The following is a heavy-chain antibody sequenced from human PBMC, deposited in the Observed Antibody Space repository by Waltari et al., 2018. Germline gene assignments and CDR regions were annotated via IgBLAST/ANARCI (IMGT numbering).Heavy chain of an antibody. V-gene: IGHV3-74*01. CDR3: ASERWPNAFDI. CDR2: INSEGSST. CDR1: GFTFSSYW. Sequence: EVQLVESGGGLVQPGGSLRLSCAASGFTFSSYWLHWVRQAPGKGLVWVSRINSEGSSTSYADSVKGRFTISRDNAKNTLYLQMNSLRAEDTAVYYCASERWPNAFDIWGQGTMVTVSS. J-gene: IGHJ3*02.